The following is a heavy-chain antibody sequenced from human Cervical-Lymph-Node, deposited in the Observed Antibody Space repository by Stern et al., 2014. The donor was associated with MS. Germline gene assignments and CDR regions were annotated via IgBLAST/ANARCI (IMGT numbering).Heavy chain of an antibody. CDR1: GFTFSKYR. V-gene: IGHV3-21*01. CDR2: ISSSGSFI. Sequence: EVQLVESGGGLVKPGGSLRLSCAASGFTFSKYRMNWVRQALGKGLEWVSSISSSGSFIYYRDSVKGRFTISRDTAKNSLYLQMNSLSAEDTAVYYCVREGDFGMDVWGQGTTVTVSS. J-gene: IGHJ6*02. D-gene: IGHD3-16*01. CDR3: VREGDFGMDV.